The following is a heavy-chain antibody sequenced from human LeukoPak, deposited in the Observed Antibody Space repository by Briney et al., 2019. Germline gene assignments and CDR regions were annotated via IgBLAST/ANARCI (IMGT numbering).Heavy chain of an antibody. V-gene: IGHV3-23*01. J-gene: IGHJ4*02. CDR2: IIGSGSST. CDR3: EKDRAQQLVLDF. Sequence: PGGSLRLSCAASGFTFSSYAMSWVRQAPGKGLEWVSAIIGSGSSTYYADSVKGRFTISRDNSKNTLFLQMNSLRAEDTAVYYCEKDRAQQLVLDFWGQGTLVTVSS. D-gene: IGHD6-13*01. CDR1: GFTFSSYA.